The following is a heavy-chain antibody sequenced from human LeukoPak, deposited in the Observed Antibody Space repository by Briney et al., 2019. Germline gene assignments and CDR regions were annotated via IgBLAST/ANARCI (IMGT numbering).Heavy chain of an antibody. CDR3: AKSLTSYSSSWPDY. J-gene: IGHJ4*02. CDR2: ISGSGGST. D-gene: IGHD6-13*01. CDR1: GFTFSTYA. V-gene: IGHV3-23*01. Sequence: GGSLRLSCAASGFTFSTYAMNWVRQAPGKGLEWVSAISGSGGSTYYADSVKGRFTISRDYSKNTLYLQMNSLRAEDTAVYYCAKSLTSYSSSWPDYWGQGTLVTVSS.